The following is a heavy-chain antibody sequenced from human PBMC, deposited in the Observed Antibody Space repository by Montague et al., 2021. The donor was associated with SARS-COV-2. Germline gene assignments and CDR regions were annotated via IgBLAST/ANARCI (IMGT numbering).Heavy chain of an antibody. CDR3: AKGVGQKSSAVDY. Sequence: SLRLSCAASGFTFSSHDMTWVRQAPGKGLEWVSIIHSGASYASYAGSVKGRFTISRDNSKNTLYLRMNSLRAENTAVYYCAKGVGQKSSAVDYWGQRTQVTVSS. V-gene: IGHV3-23*03. CDR2: IHSGASYA. CDR1: GFTFSSHD. D-gene: IGHD1-26*01. J-gene: IGHJ4*02.